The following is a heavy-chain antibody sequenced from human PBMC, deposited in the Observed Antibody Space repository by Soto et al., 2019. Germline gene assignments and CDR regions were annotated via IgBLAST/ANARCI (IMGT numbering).Heavy chain of an antibody. J-gene: IGHJ4*02. V-gene: IGHV1-18*01. CDR1: GYTFTSYG. D-gene: IGHD3-9*01. Sequence: QVQLVQSGAEVKKPGASVKVSCKASGYTFTSYGISWVRQAPGQGLEWMGWISAYNGNTNYAQKLQGRVTMTKDTSTSTAYMELRSLRSDDTAVYYCARVTLEVLTGYYLDYFDYWGQGTLVTVSS. CDR3: ARVTLEVLTGYYLDYFDY. CDR2: ISAYNGNT.